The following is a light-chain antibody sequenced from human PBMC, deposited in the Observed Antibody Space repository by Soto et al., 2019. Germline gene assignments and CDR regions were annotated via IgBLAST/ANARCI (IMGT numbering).Light chain of an antibody. CDR1: SRDVGGHDY. V-gene: IGLV2-8*01. J-gene: IGLJ2*01. CDR2: EVT. Sequence: QSVLTQPPSASGSPGQSVTISCTGTSRDVGGHDYVSWYQQHPGKAPKLMIYEVTKRPSGVPDRFSGSKSGNTASLTVSGLQAEDEADYYCNAYVPGNNLIFGEGTKLTVL. CDR3: NAYVPGNNLI.